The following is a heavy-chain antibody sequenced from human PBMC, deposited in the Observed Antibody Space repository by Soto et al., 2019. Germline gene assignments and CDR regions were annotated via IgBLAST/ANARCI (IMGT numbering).Heavy chain of an antibody. D-gene: IGHD2-15*01. V-gene: IGHV4-39*01. J-gene: IGHJ4*02. CDR3: ARHAYCSGGSCFPPPDY. CDR2: FSYGRST. Sequence: TSETLSLTCTVPGGSISSSNYYWGWIRQPPGRGLEWIAGFSYGRSTYYNPSLKSRVTISVDTSRNQFSLKLSSVTAADTAVYYCARHAYCSGGSCFPPPDYWGQGTVVTVPQ. CDR1: GGSISSSNYY.